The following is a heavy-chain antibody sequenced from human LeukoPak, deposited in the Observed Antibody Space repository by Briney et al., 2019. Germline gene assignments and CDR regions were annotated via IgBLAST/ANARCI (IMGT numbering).Heavy chain of an antibody. V-gene: IGHV4-30-4*01. CDR2: IYYSGST. CDR1: GGSISSGDYY. CDR3: ARDGWGYSPVNYYDY. J-gene: IGHJ4*02. D-gene: IGHD5-18*01. Sequence: SQTLSLTCTVSGGSISSGDYYWTWIRQPPGKGLEWIGYIYYSGSTYYNPSLKSRVTISVDTSKNQFSLKLSSATAADTAVYYCARDGWGYSPVNYYDYWGQGTLVTVSS.